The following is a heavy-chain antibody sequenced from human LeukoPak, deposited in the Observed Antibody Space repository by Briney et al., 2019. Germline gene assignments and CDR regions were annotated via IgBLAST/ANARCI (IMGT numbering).Heavy chain of an antibody. V-gene: IGHV4-39*07. J-gene: IGHJ4*02. Sequence: SETLSLTCTVSGGSISSSNYYWGWIRQPPGKGLEWIGSINYSGSTYYNPSLKSRVTISVDTSKNQFSLNLSSVTAADTAVYYCARDRQQLVRGDYFDYWGQGTLVTVSS. CDR1: GGSISSSNYY. D-gene: IGHD6-13*01. CDR3: ARDRQQLVRGDYFDY. CDR2: INYSGST.